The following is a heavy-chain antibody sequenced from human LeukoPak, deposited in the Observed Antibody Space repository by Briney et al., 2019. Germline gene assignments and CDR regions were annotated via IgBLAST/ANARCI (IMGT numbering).Heavy chain of an antibody. CDR2: IYSSGST. CDR3: ARGTIDSSGWSGITYYFDL. V-gene: IGHV4-4*07. D-gene: IGHD6-19*01. CDR1: GGSISSYY. J-gene: IGHJ4*02. Sequence: PSETLSLTCSVSGGSISSYYWSWIRQPAGKGLEWIGRIYSSGSTNYNPSLKSRVTMSVDTSKNQFSLKLSSVTAADTAVYYCARGTIDSSGWSGITYYFDLWGQGTLVTVSS.